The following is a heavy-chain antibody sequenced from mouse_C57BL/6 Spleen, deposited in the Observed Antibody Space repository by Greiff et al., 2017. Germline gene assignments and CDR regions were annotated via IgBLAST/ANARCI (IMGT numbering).Heavy chain of an antibody. CDR3: ARGYLTTVVAPAY. Sequence: EVKLMESGPGLVKPSQSLSLTCSVTGYSITSGYYWNWIRQFPGNKLEWMGYISYDGSNNYNPSLKNRISITRDTSKNQFFLKLNSVTTEDTATYYCARGYLTTVVAPAYWGQGTLVTVSA. D-gene: IGHD1-1*01. J-gene: IGHJ3*01. CDR1: GYSITSGYY. CDR2: ISYDGSN. V-gene: IGHV3-6*01.